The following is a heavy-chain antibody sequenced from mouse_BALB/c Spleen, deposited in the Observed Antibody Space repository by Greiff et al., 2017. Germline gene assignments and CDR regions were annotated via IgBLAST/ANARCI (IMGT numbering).Heavy chain of an antibody. J-gene: IGHJ3*01. CDR3: ARLRGFAY. Sequence: VMLVESGGGLVKPGGSLKLSCAASGFAFSSYDMSWVRQTPEKRLEWVASISSGGSTYYPDSVKGRFTISRDNARNILYLQMSSLRSEDTAMYYCARLRGFAYWGQGTLVTVSA. CDR1: GFAFSSYD. CDR2: ISSGGST. V-gene: IGHV5-6-5*01.